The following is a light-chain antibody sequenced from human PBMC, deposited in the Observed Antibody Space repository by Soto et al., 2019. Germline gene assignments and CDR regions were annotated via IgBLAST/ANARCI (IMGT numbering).Light chain of an antibody. Sequence: EIVMTQSPATLSVSPGERATLSCRASQSVSSNLAWYQQKPGQAPRLLIYGASTRATGIPARFSGSGSATEFPLTISSLQSEDFAVYYCQQYNNWPRGTFGQGTKVEIK. CDR2: GAS. V-gene: IGKV3-15*01. J-gene: IGKJ1*01. CDR3: QQYNNWPRGT. CDR1: QSVSSN.